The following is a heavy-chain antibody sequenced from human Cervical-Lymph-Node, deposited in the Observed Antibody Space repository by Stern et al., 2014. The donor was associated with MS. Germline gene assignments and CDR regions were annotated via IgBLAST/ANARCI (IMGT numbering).Heavy chain of an antibody. J-gene: IGHJ6*02. Sequence: QVQLQESGPGLVKPSETLSLTCTVSGGSSSNFHWNWIRQPPGKGLEWIGYIHYGENPPYTPPPQSRVPITVAPPKNHFPQKLRSVTAADSAVYYCARQGYSTWVEFYYGFDVWGQGTTVAVSS. CDR2: IHYGENP. CDR1: GGSSSNFH. V-gene: IGHV4-59*08. D-gene: IGHD5-12*01. CDR3: ARQGYSTWVEFYYGFDV.